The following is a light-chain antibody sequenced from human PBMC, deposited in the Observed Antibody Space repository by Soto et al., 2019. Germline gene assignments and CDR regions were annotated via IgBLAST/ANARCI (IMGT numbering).Light chain of an antibody. CDR1: QNINSF. V-gene: IGKV1-39*01. J-gene: IGKJ1*01. CDR2: AAS. Sequence: DIQMTQSPSSLSASVGDRVTITCRASQNINSFLNWYQQKPGKAPNLLIYAASTLRSGVPSRFSGGGSGTDFTLTISSLQPEDFATYSCQQTYSAPQTFGQGTKVDIK. CDR3: QQTYSAPQT.